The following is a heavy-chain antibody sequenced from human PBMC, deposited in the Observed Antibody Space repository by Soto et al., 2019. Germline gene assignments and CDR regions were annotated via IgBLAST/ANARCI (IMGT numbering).Heavy chain of an antibody. J-gene: IGHJ3*02. D-gene: IGHD1-20*01. Sequence: GGSLRLSCAASGFTFSSYSMNWVRQAPGKGLEWVSYISSSSTIYYADSVKGRFTISRDNAKNSLYLQMNSLRDEDTAVYYCAAPNNWNRDDAFDIWGQGTMVTVSS. V-gene: IGHV3-48*02. CDR1: GFTFSSYS. CDR2: ISSSSTI. CDR3: AAPNNWNRDDAFDI.